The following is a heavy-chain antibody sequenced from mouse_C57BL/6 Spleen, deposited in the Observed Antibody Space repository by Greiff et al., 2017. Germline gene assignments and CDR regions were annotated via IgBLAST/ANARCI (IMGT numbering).Heavy chain of an antibody. J-gene: IGHJ2*01. CDR1: GFSLTSYG. CDR2: IWSGGST. D-gene: IGHD2-2*01. V-gene: IGHV2-4*01. Sequence: VMLVESGPGLVQPSQSLSITCTVSGFSLTSYGVNWVRQPPGKGLEWLGVIWSGGSTDYIAAFISRLSISKANSKSQVFFKMNSLQADDTARYYCAKGGLVTDCDYWGQGTTLTVSS. CDR3: AKGGLVTDCDY.